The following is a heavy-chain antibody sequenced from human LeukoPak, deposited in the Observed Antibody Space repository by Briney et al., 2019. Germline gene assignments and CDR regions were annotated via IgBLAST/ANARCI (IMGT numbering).Heavy chain of an antibody. CDR3: AKEAGYSGYDYPDY. D-gene: IGHD5-12*01. J-gene: IGHJ4*02. CDR2: ISGSGYST. CDR1: GFTFSSYA. V-gene: IGHV3-23*01. Sequence: PGGSLRLSCAASGFTFSSYAMSSVRHAPGKGLEWVSAISGSGYSTYYADSVKGRFTISRDNSKNTLYLQMNSLRAEDTAVYYCAKEAGYSGYDYPDYWGQGTLVTVSS.